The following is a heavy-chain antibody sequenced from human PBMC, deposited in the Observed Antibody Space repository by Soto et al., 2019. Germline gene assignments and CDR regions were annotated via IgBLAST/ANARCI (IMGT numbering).Heavy chain of an antibody. Sequence: ASVKVSCKASGYTFTRYGISWVRQAPGQGLEWMGWISAYNGNTNYAQKLQGRVTMTTDTSTSTAYMELRSLRSDDTAVYYCARFFVWVFYGASSAFDYGGKGILVTVSS. CDR2: ISAYNGNT. V-gene: IGHV1-18*01. J-gene: IGHJ4*02. D-gene: IGHD4-17*01. CDR1: GYTFTRYG. CDR3: ARFFVWVFYGASSAFDY.